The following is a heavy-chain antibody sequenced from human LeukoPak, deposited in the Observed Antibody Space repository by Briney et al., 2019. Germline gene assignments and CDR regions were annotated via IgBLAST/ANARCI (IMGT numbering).Heavy chain of an antibody. J-gene: IGHJ6*03. D-gene: IGHD3-3*01. Sequence: ASVKVSCKASGYTFTNYYMHWVRQAPGQGLEWMGIIHSGGGSTTYAQKFQGRVTMTRDTSTSTVYMELNSLRSEDTAVYYCARGGVVIPYYYYMDVWGKGTTVTVSS. CDR2: IHSGGGST. CDR3: ARGGVVIPYYYYMDV. CDR1: GYTFTNYY. V-gene: IGHV1-46*01.